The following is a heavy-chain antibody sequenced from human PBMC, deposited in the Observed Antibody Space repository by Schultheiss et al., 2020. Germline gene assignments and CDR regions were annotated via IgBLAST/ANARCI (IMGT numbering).Heavy chain of an antibody. CDR3: AKSIIAARMVYFQH. J-gene: IGHJ1*01. V-gene: IGHV3-30-3*01. CDR1: GFTFSSYA. D-gene: IGHD6-6*01. Sequence: GGSLRLSCAASGFTFSSYAMHWVRQAPGKGLEWVAVISYDGSNKYYADSVKGRFTISRDNSKNTLYLQMNSLRAEDTAVYYCAKSIIAARMVYFQHWGQGTLVTVSS. CDR2: ISYDGSNK.